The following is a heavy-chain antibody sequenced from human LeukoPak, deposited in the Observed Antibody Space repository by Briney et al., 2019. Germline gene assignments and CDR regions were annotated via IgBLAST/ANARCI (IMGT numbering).Heavy chain of an antibody. D-gene: IGHD3-22*01. Sequence: SETMSLTCTVYGGSFSGYWWTWIRQPPGKGLEWIGEINHSGITNYNPSLKSRVTISVDTSKSQFSLKLTSVTAADTAVYFCARGPKVDYYDGSGYYFFDSWGQGTLVTVSS. CDR2: INHSGIT. J-gene: IGHJ4*02. CDR1: GGSFSGYW. V-gene: IGHV4-34*01. CDR3: ARGPKVDYYDGSGYYFFDS.